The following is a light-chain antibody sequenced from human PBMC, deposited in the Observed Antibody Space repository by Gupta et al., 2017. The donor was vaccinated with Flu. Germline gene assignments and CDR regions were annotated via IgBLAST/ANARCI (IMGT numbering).Light chain of an antibody. V-gene: IGKV3-20*01. CDR2: DTS. CDR3: QQYGASQIT. J-gene: IGKJ5*01. CDR1: LTVTSRK. Sequence: EVVLTQSPGTLSLSPGERATLSCRASLTVTSRKLAWYQQKPGQAPRLLMYDTSSPATGIPDRFSGSGSRTDFTLTISTLETEDSAVYYCQQYGASQITFGQGTRLEIK.